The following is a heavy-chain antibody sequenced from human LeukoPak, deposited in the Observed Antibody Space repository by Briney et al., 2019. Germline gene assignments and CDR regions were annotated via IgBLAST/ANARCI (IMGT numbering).Heavy chain of an antibody. CDR3: AKGGEGGAFDY. CDR2: INGGGGGT. Sequence: GGSLRLSCAASGFSFSSFTMSWVRQAPGKGLQWVSSINGGGGGTYYADSVKGRFTISRDNSKNTLYLQMNSLRAEDTAVYYCAKGGEGGAFDYWGQGTPVTVSS. D-gene: IGHD2-15*01. CDR1: GFSFSSFT. J-gene: IGHJ4*01. V-gene: IGHV3-23*01.